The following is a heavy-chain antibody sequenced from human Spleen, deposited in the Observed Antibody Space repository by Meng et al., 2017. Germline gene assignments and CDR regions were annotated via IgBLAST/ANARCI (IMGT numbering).Heavy chain of an antibody. CDR2: ITTDGTTT. Sequence: GESLKISCAASGFTFNSYWMHWVRQAPGRGLGWVSRITTDGTTTSYEDSVKGRFSISRDNAKKTVNLQMNSLRAEETAVYYGVRDLYGSGGYVDDWGSGKLVNVAS. CDR3: VRDLYGSGGYVDD. V-gene: IGHV3-74*01. J-gene: IGHJ4*01. D-gene: IGHD3-10*01. CDR1: GFTFNSYW.